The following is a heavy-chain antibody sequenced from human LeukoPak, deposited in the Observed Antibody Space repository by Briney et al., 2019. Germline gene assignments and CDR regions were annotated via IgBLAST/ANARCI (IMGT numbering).Heavy chain of an antibody. J-gene: IGHJ4*02. CDR3: AKDSYYYGSGSHSSIDY. CDR2: ISYDGSNK. D-gene: IGHD3-10*01. CDR1: GFTFSSYG. Sequence: PGGSPRLSCAASGFTFSSYGMHWVRQAPGKGLEGVAVISYDGSNKYYADSVKGRFTISRDNAKNSLYLQMNSLRAEDTALYYCAKDSYYYGSGSHSSIDYWGQGTLVTVSS. V-gene: IGHV3-30*18.